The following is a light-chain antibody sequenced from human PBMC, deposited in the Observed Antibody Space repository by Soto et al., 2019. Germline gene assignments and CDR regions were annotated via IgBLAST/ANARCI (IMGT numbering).Light chain of an antibody. J-gene: IGLJ1*01. V-gene: IGLV2-14*03. CDR2: DVS. CDR3: TSFTTSNTFV. Sequence: QSALAQPASVSGSPGQSITISCTGTSNDVGHFNYVSWFQQHPGKAPILLIFDVSNWPSGVSDRFSGSKSGNTASLTISGLQPEDEADYYCTSFTTSNTFVFGSGTKVTVL. CDR1: SNDVGHFNY.